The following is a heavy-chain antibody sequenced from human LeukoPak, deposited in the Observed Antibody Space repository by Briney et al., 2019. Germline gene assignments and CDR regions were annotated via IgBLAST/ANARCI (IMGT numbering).Heavy chain of an antibody. D-gene: IGHD2-15*01. V-gene: IGHV5-51*01. J-gene: IGHJ4*02. CDR2: IYPGDSDT. Sequence: GESLKISCKGSGYSFTSYWIGWVRQMPGKGLEWMGIIYPGDSDTRYSPSFQGQVTISADKSISTAYLQWSSLKASDTAVHYCARARYCSGGNCYAEYWGQGTLVTVSS. CDR1: GYSFTSYW. CDR3: ARARYCSGGNCYAEY.